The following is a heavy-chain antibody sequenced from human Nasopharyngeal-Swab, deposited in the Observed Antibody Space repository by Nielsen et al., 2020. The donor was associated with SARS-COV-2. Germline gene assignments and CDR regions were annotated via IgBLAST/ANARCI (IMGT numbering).Heavy chain of an antibody. Sequence: GSVKVSCKASCYTFTSYGISWVRQAPGQGLEWMGWISAYNGNTNYAQKLQGRVTMTTDTSTSTAYMELRSLRSDDTAVYYCAGYDILTGSMDVWGQGTTVTVSS. J-gene: IGHJ6*02. CDR1: CYTFTSYG. D-gene: IGHD3-9*01. CDR2: ISAYNGNT. V-gene: IGHV1-18*01. CDR3: AGYDILTGSMDV.